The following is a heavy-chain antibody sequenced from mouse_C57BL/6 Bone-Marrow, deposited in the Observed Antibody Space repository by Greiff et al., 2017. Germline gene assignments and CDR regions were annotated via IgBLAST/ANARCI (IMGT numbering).Heavy chain of an antibody. CDR2: INPSSGYP. CDR3: TVVATDYVDY. D-gene: IGHD1-1*01. V-gene: IGHV1-7*01. J-gene: IGHJ2*01. Sequence: VQLQQSGAELAKPGASVKLSCKASGYTFTSYWMHWVKQRPGQGLEWIGYINPSSGYPKYNQKFQDKATLTADKSSSTAYMQLSSLTYEDSASNITTVVATDYVDYWGQGTTLTVSS. CDR1: GYTFTSYW.